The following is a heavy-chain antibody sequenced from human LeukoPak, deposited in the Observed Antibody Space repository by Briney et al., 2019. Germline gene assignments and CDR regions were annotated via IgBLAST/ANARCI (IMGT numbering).Heavy chain of an antibody. CDR1: GFTFSNAW. D-gene: IGHD6-19*01. V-gene: IGHV3-15*01. CDR3: TNQQWLVGGVDY. Sequence: GGSLRLSCAASGFTFSNAWMSWVRQAPGKGLEWVGRIKSKTDGGTTDYAAPVKGRSTISRDDSKNTLYLQMNSLKTEDTAVYYCTNQQWLVGGVDYWGQGTLVTVSS. J-gene: IGHJ4*02. CDR2: IKSKTDGGTT.